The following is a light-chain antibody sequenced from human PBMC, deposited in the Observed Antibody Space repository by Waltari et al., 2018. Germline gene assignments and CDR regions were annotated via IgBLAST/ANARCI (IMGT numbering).Light chain of an antibody. V-gene: IGKV1-5*03. CDR2: KAA. J-gene: IGKJ2*01. Sequence: DIQMTQSPSTLSASVGDRVPITCRASQSINNWLAWYQQKPGKAPKLLIYKAAKLESGVPSRFSGGGSGTEFTLTISSLQPDDIATYYCQQYNIYSFTFGQGTKLEIK. CDR1: QSINNW. CDR3: QQYNIYSFT.